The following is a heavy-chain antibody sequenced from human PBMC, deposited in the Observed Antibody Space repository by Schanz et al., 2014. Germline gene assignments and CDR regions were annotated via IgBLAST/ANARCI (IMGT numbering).Heavy chain of an antibody. Sequence: EVQLLESGGGLVQPGGSLRLSCAASGFTFSIYGMSWVRQAPGKGLEWVSHINSDGTTTTYADSVKGRFTISRDNAKNSLFLQMNSLSAEDTAVYYCAKVAPAATYLDSWGLGTLVTVSS. D-gene: IGHD2-2*01. V-gene: IGHV3-23*01. J-gene: IGHJ4*02. CDR3: AKVAPAATYLDS. CDR2: INSDGTTT. CDR1: GFTFSIYG.